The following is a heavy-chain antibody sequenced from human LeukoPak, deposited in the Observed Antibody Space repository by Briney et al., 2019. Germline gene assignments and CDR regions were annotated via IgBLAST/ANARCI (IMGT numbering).Heavy chain of an antibody. J-gene: IGHJ3*02. CDR3: ASQRWLQSRAAFDI. D-gene: IGHD5-24*01. Sequence: GESLKISCKGSGYSFTSYWIGWVRQMPGKGLEGMGIIYPGDSDTRYSPSFEGQVTISADKSISTAYLQWSSLKASDTAMYYCASQRWLQSRAAFDIWGQGTMVTVPS. CDR1: GYSFTSYW. V-gene: IGHV5-51*01. CDR2: IYPGDSDT.